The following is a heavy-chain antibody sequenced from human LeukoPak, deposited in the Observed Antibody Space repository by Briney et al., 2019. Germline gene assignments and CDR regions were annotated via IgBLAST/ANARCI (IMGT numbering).Heavy chain of an antibody. D-gene: IGHD6-13*01. V-gene: IGHV3-23*01. CDR1: GFSFNNYA. CDR3: EKSSTAAGTYGDY. Sequence: PGGSLRLSCAASGFSFNNYAMTWVRQAPGKGLEWVSGISDSGGDTFYADSVKGRFTISRDNSKNTLYLQMNSLRAEDTATYYCEKSSTAAGTYGDYWGQGTPVTVSS. J-gene: IGHJ4*02. CDR2: ISDSGGDT.